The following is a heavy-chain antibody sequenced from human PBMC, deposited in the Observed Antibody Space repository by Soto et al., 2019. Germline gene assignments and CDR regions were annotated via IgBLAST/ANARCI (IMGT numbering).Heavy chain of an antibody. CDR2: MNPYTGNT. D-gene: IGHD3-16*01. Sequence: QVQLVQSGAEVKKPGASVKVSCKASGYTFTDYDINWVRQAAGPGLEWMGWMNPYTGNTGYTQNFQGRVTMTRDTSVSTAYMELRSLRSEDTAVYFCARGRFRRTWFDPWGQGTLVTVSS. J-gene: IGHJ5*02. CDR3: ARGRFRRTWFDP. CDR1: GYTFTDYD. V-gene: IGHV1-8*02.